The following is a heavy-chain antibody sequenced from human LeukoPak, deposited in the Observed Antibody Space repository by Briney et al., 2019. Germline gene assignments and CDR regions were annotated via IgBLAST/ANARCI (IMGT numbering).Heavy chain of an antibody. D-gene: IGHD6-19*01. V-gene: IGHV1-18*01. Sequence: ASVKVSCKASGYTFTSYGISWVRQAPGQGLEWMGWISAYNGNTNYAQKLQGRVTMTTDTSTSTAYMELRSLRSDDTVVYYCAREGIAVAGTYIDWLDPWGQGTLVTVSS. CDR3: AREGIAVAGTYIDWLDP. CDR2: ISAYNGNT. J-gene: IGHJ5*02. CDR1: GYTFTSYG.